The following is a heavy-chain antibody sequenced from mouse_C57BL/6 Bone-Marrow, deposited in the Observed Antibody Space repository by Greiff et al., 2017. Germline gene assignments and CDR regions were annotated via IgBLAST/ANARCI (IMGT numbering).Heavy chain of an antibody. CDR3: ARHEGLRYLFAY. CDR2: FYPGSGSI. D-gene: IGHD1-1*01. J-gene: IGHJ3*01. Sequence: VQLQQSGAELVKPGASVKLSCKASGYTFTEYTIHWVKQRSGQGLKWIGWFYPGSGSIKYNEKFKDKATLTADKSSSTVYIELSRLTAEDSAVYFCARHEGLRYLFAYWGQGTLVTVSA. CDR1: GYTFTEYT. V-gene: IGHV1-62-2*01.